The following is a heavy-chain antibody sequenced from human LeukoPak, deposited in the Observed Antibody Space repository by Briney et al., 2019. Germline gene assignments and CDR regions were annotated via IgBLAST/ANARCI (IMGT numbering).Heavy chain of an antibody. J-gene: IGHJ3*02. D-gene: IGHD5-24*01. CDR2: VSSDENRK. CDR3: ATYGYIYEDAFDI. CDR1: GFNFSRYA. Sequence: GGSLRLSCAASGFNFSRYAMHWVRQAPGKGLEWLAVVSSDENRKYFADSVTGRFTISRDNAKNTLYLHMDRLKPDDTAMYYCATYGYIYEDAFDIWGQGTMVTVSS. V-gene: IGHV3-30*04.